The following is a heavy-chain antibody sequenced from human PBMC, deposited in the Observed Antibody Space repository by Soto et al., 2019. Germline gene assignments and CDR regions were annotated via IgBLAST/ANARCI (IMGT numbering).Heavy chain of an antibody. CDR3: ARERMGYCSSTSCYQIDY. CDR1: GGTFSSYT. V-gene: IGHV1-69*04. Sequence: SVKVSCKASGGTFSSYTISRVRQAPGQGLEWMGRIIPILGIANYAQKFQGRVTITADKSTSTAYMELSSLRSEDTAVYYCARERMGYCSSTSCYQIDYWGQGTLVTVSS. CDR2: IIPILGIA. J-gene: IGHJ4*02. D-gene: IGHD2-2*01.